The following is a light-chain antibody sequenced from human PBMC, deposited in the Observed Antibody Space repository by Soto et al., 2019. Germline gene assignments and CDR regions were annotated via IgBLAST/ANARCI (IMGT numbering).Light chain of an antibody. V-gene: IGKV3-15*01. CDR3: QNNNNWPRT. CDR2: GAS. J-gene: IGKJ1*01. Sequence: EIVMTQSPATLSVSPGERATLSCRASQSVSSNLAWYQQKPDQAPRLLIYGASTRATGIPARFSGSGSGTDFTLTIRSLRSKDFEVNYCQNNNNWPRTFGQGTKVKSN. CDR1: QSVSSN.